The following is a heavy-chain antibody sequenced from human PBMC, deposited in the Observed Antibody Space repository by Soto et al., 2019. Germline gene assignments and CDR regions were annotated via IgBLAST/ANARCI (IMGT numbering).Heavy chain of an antibody. CDR3: ARESIAVAGTGNYFDY. J-gene: IGHJ4*02. D-gene: IGHD6-19*01. CDR2: IYHSGST. Sequence: RTCSVSGGSISSGGYSWSWIRQPPGKGLEWIGYIYHSGSTYYNPSLKSRVTISVGRSKNQFSLKLSSVTAADTAVYYCARESIAVAGTGNYFDYWGQGTLVTVSS. CDR1: GGSISSGGYS. V-gene: IGHV4-30-2*01.